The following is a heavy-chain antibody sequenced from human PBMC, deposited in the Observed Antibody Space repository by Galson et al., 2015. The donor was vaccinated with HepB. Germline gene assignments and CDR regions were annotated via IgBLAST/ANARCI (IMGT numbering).Heavy chain of an antibody. CDR2: INPSSGGT. Sequence: SVKVSCKASGYTFSGYYMHWVRQAPGQGLEWMGWINPSSGGTDYAQKFQDSVTMTRDTSISTAYMELSRLRSDDTAVYYCATGRTTTSYYFDYWGQGTLITVSS. CDR3: ATGRTTTSYYFDY. V-gene: IGHV1-2*02. CDR1: GYTFSGYY. D-gene: IGHD1-1*01. J-gene: IGHJ4*02.